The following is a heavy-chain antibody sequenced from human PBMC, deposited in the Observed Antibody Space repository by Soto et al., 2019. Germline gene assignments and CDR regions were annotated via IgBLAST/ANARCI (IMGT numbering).Heavy chain of an antibody. Sequence: GGSLRLSCAASGFTVSSNYMSWVRQAPGKGLEWVSVIYSGGSTYYADSVKGRFTISRDNSKNTLYPQMNSLRAEDTAVYYCASPGYSSGWTFFDYWGQGTLVTVSS. D-gene: IGHD6-19*01. CDR1: GFTVSSNY. J-gene: IGHJ4*02. CDR2: IYSGGST. CDR3: ASPGYSSGWTFFDY. V-gene: IGHV3-53*01.